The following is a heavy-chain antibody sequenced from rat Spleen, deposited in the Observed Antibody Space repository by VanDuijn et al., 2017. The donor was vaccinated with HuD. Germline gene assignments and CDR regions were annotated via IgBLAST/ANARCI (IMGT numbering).Heavy chain of an antibody. CDR1: GFSLTSYN. CDR2: IWTGGST. CDR3: ARPEGYYSSYYFDY. Sequence: QVQLKESGPGLVQPSQTLSLTCTVSGFSLTSYNVHWVRQPTGKGLEWMGIIWTGGSTDYNSALKSRLSISRDTSKSQVFLKMNSLQTEDTATYYCARPEGYYSSYYFDYWGQGVMVTVSS. D-gene: IGHD1-8*01. V-gene: IGHV2-30*01. J-gene: IGHJ2*01.